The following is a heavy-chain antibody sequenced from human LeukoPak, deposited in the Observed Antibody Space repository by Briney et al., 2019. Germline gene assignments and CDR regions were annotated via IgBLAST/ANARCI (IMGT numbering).Heavy chain of an antibody. CDR3: ARRGSSSQYYYYYYMDV. V-gene: IGHV5-51*01. J-gene: IGHJ6*03. CDR2: IYPGDSDT. CDR1: GYSFTSYW. D-gene: IGHD6-6*01. Sequence: GESLKISCKGSGYSFTSYWIGWVRQMPGKGLEWMGMIYPGDSDTRYSPPFQGQVTISADKSISTAYLQWNSLKASDTAMYYCARRGSSSQYYYYYYMDVWGKGTTVTVSS.